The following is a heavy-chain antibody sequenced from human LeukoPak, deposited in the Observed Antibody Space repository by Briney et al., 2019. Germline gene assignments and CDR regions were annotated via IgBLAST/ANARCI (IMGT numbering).Heavy chain of an antibody. J-gene: IGHJ6*03. V-gene: IGHV1-8*03. CDR1: GYTFISYD. D-gene: IGHD5-18*01. CDR3: ARRGYSYGQVYYYYYMDV. CDR2: LNPNSGNT. Sequence: ASVKVSCKASGYTFISYDINWVRQATGQGLEWMGWLNPNSGNTGYAQKFQGRVTITRNTSISTAYMELSSLRSEDTAVYYCARRGYSYGQVYYYYYMDVWGKGTTVTVSS.